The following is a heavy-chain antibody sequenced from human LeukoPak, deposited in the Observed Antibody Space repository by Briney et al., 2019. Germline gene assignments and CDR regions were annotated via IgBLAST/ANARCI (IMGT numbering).Heavy chain of an antibody. Sequence: SETLSLTCTVSSDSISRFYWNWIRQPPGKGLEWIGYIHYSGSTNYNPSLKSRVTISVDSSKNQFSLRLSSVTAADTAVYYCAACSYYYDSSDYYPWWGQGTLVTVSS. V-gene: IGHV4-59*01. CDR1: SDSISRFY. J-gene: IGHJ4*02. D-gene: IGHD3-22*01. CDR2: IHYSGST. CDR3: AACSYYYDSSDYYPW.